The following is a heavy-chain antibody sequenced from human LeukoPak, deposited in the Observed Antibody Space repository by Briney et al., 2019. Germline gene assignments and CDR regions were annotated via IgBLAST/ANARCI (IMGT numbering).Heavy chain of an antibody. CDR1: GYTFTSYG. J-gene: IGHJ3*02. CDR3: AREKPHPTPLKPVIAVAGNQSPDAFDI. CDR2: ISAYNGNT. D-gene: IGHD6-19*01. V-gene: IGHV1-18*04. Sequence: ASVKVSCKASGYTFTSYGISWVRQAPGQGLEWMGWISAYNGNTNYAQKLQGRVTMTTDTSTSTAYMELSSLRSEDTAVYYCAREKPHPTPLKPVIAVAGNQSPDAFDIWGQGTMVTVSS.